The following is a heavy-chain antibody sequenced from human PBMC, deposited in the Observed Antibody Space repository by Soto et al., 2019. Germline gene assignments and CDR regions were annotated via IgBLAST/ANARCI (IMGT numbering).Heavy chain of an antibody. V-gene: IGHV1-2*02. D-gene: IGHD2-15*01. CDR2: INPNSGGT. CDR1: GYTFTGYY. Sequence: ASVKVSCKASGYTFTGYYMHWVRQAPGQGLEWMGWINPNSGGTNYAQKFQGRVTMTRDTSISTAHMELSRLRSDDTAVYYCASGVVVSGGGGAFDIWGQGTMVTVSS. J-gene: IGHJ3*02. CDR3: ASGVVVSGGGGAFDI.